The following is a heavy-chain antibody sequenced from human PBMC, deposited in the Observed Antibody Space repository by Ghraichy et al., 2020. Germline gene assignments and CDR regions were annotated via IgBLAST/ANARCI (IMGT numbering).Heavy chain of an antibody. CDR3: ARDNGGIVVVNPFDY. CDR2: ISAYNGNT. CDR1: GYTFTSYG. J-gene: IGHJ4*02. Sequence: ASVKVSCKASGYTFTSYGISWVRQAPGQGLEWMGWISAYNGNTNYAQKLQGRVTMTTDTSTSTAYMELRSLRSDDTAVYYCARDNGGIVVVNPFDYWGQGTLVTVSS. V-gene: IGHV1-18*01. D-gene: IGHD3-22*01.